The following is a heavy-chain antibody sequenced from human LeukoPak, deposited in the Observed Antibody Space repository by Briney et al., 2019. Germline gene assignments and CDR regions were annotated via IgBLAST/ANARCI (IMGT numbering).Heavy chain of an antibody. CDR3: ARLPTFYYDSSGYHYDY. J-gene: IGHJ4*02. CDR2: ISGSTGNT. D-gene: IGHD3-22*01. CDR1: GFTFSSYA. Sequence: GGSLRLSCAASGFTFSSYAMSWVRQAPGKGLEWVSVISGSTGNTDYADSVKGRFTISKDKSKSTLYLQMDNLRAEDTGVYFCARLPTFYYDSSGYHYDYWGQGTLVTVSS. V-gene: IGHV3-23*01.